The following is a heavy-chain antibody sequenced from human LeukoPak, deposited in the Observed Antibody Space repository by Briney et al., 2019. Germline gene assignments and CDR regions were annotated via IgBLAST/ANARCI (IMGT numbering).Heavy chain of an antibody. J-gene: IGHJ4*02. CDR1: GFTVSSNY. CDR2: IYTGGST. V-gene: IGHV3-53*01. D-gene: IGHD3-16*01. CDR3: ARSEAGDLFPYYFDF. Sequence: PGRSLRLSCAASGFTVSSNYMSWVRQAPGKGLEWVSTIYTGGSTYYADSVKGRFTISRDSSRNTLFLQMNNLRAEDTAVYYCARSEAGDLFPYYFDFWGQGTLVTVSS.